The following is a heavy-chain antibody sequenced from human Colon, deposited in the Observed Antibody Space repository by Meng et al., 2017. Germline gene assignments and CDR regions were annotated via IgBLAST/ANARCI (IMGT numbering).Heavy chain of an antibody. CDR3: VRSSGWVRTGFDP. CDR2: IGHSGTT. J-gene: IGHJ5*02. CDR1: GGSISTSGYY. Sequence: QPQLQESGPGLGKPSEALSPTCSVSGGSISTSGYYWGWVRQPPGKGLEWIGSIGHSGTTYYTPSLRRRVTVSIDTSKNQFSLEVTSVTAADTAVYYCVRSSGWVRTGFDPWGQGTLVTVSS. V-gene: IGHV4-39*01. D-gene: IGHD6-19*01.